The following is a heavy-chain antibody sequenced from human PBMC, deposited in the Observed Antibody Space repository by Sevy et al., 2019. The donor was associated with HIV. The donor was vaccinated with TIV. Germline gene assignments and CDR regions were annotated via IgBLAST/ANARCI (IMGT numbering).Heavy chain of an antibody. CDR1: GFTVSSNY. CDR3: ARDSSNYYYYGMDV. V-gene: IGHV3-53*01. CDR2: IYSGGST. J-gene: IGHJ6*02. Sequence: GGSLGLSCAASGFTVSSNYMSWVRQAPGKGLEWVSVIYSGGSTYYADSVKGRFTISRDNSKNTLYLQMNSLRAEDTAVYYCARDSSNYYYYGMDVWGQGTTVTVSS.